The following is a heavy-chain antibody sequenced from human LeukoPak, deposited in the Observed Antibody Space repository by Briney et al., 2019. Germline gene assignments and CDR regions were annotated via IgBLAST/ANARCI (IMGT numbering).Heavy chain of an antibody. Sequence: GESLKISCKGSGYSFTSYWIGWVRQMPGKGLEWMGIIYPGDSDTRYSPSFQGQVTISADKSISTAYLQWSSLKASDTAMYYCARHPLAYCGGDCYPENYFDYWGQGTLVTGSS. D-gene: IGHD2-21*02. J-gene: IGHJ4*02. CDR3: ARHPLAYCGGDCYPENYFDY. CDR1: GYSFTSYW. V-gene: IGHV5-51*01. CDR2: IYPGDSDT.